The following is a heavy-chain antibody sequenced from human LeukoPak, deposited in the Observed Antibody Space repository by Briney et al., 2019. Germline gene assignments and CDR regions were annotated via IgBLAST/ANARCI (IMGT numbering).Heavy chain of an antibody. J-gene: IGHJ4*02. V-gene: IGHV3-53*01. CDR1: GFTVSSNY. D-gene: IGHD5-24*01. Sequence: GGSLRLSCAASGFTVSSNYMSWVRQAPGKGLEWVSVIYSGGSTYYADSVKGRFTISRDNSKNTLYLQMNSLRAEDTAVYYCAREDGYSRFDYWGQGTLVTVSS. CDR3: AREDGYSRFDY. CDR2: IYSGGST.